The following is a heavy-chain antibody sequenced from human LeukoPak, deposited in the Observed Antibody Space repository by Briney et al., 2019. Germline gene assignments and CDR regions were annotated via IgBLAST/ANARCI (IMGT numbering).Heavy chain of an antibody. CDR1: GFTFSSYS. V-gene: IGHV3-48*01. D-gene: IGHD6-6*01. Sequence: GGSLRLSCAASGFTFSSYSMKWVRQAPGKGLEWVSQISSSSSSSILYADSVKGRFTISRDNGKNSLYLQMNSLRAEDTAVYYCATESSRSSAYWGQGTLVTVSS. CDR2: ISSSSSSSI. J-gene: IGHJ4*02. CDR3: ATESSRSSAY.